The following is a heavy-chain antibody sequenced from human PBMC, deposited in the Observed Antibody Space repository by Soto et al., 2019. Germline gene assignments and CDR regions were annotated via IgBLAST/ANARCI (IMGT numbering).Heavy chain of an antibody. J-gene: IGHJ5*02. CDR3: ARAWFPSDFDP. D-gene: IGHD3-22*01. V-gene: IGHV3-11*01. Sequence: PGGSLRLSCAASGFTCGDYYRSWIRQAPGKGLEWVSYISSSGSTIYYADSVKGRFTISRDNAKNSLYLQMNSLRAEDTAVYYCARAWFPSDFDPWGQGTLVTVYS. CDR2: ISSSGSTI. CDR1: GFTCGDYY.